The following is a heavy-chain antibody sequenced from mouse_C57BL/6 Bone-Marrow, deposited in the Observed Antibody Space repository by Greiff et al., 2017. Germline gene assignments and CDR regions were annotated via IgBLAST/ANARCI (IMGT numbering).Heavy chain of an antibody. CDR2: INPSTGGT. CDR1: GYSFTGYY. J-gene: IGHJ1*03. V-gene: IGHV1-42*01. D-gene: IGHD1-1*01. Sequence: EVQLVESGPELVKPGASVKISCKASGYSFTGYYMHWVKQSPEKSLEWIGEINPSTGGTTYNQKFKAKATLTVDKSSSTAYMQLKSLTSEDSAVYYCARGEIYTTGCFDVWGTGTTVTVAS. CDR3: ARGEIYTTGCFDV.